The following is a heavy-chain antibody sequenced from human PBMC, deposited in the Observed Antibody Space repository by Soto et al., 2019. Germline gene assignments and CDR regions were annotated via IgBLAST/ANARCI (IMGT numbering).Heavy chain of an antibody. Sequence: SLTCTVSGGSISSYYWGWIRQVPGRGLECIGYIFYIGTTYYNPSLKSRVTISLDTPKNQFSLKLNSVTAADTAVYYCARHQRPIARGGFDIWGQGTLVTVSS. CDR3: ARHQRPIARGGFDI. D-gene: IGHD2-21*01. CDR2: IFYIGTT. V-gene: IGHV4-59*01. J-gene: IGHJ5*02. CDR1: GGSISSYY.